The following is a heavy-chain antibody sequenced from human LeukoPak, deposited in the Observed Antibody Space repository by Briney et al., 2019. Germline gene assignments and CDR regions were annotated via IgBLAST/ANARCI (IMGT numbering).Heavy chain of an antibody. Sequence: GGSLRLSCTGSGFPFNMFAMNWVRQAPGQGLEWVSGLSRGGETRKYADSVKGRFTVSRDNAKNSLYLQMNSLRAEDTAVYYCARGKYCSGGRCPGAGWFDPWGQGTLVTVSS. J-gene: IGHJ5*02. D-gene: IGHD2-15*01. CDR1: GFPFNMFA. CDR3: ARGKYCSGGRCPGAGWFDP. V-gene: IGHV3-23*01. CDR2: LSRGGETR.